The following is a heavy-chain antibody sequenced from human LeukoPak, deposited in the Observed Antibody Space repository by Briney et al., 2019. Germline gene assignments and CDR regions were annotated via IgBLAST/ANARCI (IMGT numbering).Heavy chain of an antibody. J-gene: IGHJ4*02. CDR3: AGFDSSGYYGFDY. CDR2: IYTSGST. D-gene: IGHD3-22*01. Sequence: PSETLSLTCTVSGGSISSGSYYWSWIRQPAGKGLEWIGRIYTSGSTNYNPSLKSRVTISVDTSKNQFSLKLSSVTAADTAVYYCAGFDSSGYYGFDYWGQGTLVTVSS. V-gene: IGHV4-61*02. CDR1: GGSISSGSYY.